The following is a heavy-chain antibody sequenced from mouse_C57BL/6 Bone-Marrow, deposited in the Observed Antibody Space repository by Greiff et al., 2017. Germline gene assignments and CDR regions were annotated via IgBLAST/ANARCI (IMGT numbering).Heavy chain of an antibody. D-gene: IGHD2-2*01. J-gene: IGHJ3*01. CDR1: GYTFTSYG. CDR2: IYPRSGNT. Sequence: QVQLQQSGAELARPGASVKLSCKASGYTFTSYGISWVKQRTGQGLEWIGEIYPRSGNTYYNEKFKGKATLTADKSSLTAYMELRSLTSEDSAVYFCARSRWLPYAYWGQGTLVTVSA. CDR3: ARSRWLPYAY. V-gene: IGHV1-81*01.